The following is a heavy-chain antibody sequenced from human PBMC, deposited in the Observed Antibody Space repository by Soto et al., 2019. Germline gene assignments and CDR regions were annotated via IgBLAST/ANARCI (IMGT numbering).Heavy chain of an antibody. V-gene: IGHV3-11*06. CDR2: ISNSGTFP. D-gene: IGHD1-1*01. CDR1: GFTFSDYY. Sequence: PGGSLRLSCAASGFTFSDYYMSWIRQAPGKGLEWVSYISNSGTFPRYADSVKGRFSISRDNTKNLLHLQMNSLRAEDTAVYYCARSGDNYNRLDYWGQGTPVTVSS. CDR3: ARSGDNYNRLDY. J-gene: IGHJ4*02.